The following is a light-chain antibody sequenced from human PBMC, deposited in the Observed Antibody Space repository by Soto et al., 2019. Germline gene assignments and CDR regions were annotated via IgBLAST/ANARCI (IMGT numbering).Light chain of an antibody. CDR1: HTISSSY. CDR3: QQYVTSSPRT. Sequence: EIVLTQSQGTLSLSPGEIATLSCSASHTISSSYLAWYQQKPGQAPRLLMYGISSRATGIPDRFSGSGSGTDVTLTITRLEPADFSVYYCQQYVTSSPRTFGQGTKVEVK. CDR2: GIS. J-gene: IGKJ1*01. V-gene: IGKV3-20*01.